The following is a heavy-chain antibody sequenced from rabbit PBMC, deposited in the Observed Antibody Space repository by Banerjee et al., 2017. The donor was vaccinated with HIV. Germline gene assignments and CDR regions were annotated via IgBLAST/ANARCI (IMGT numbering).Heavy chain of an antibody. CDR1: GFSFSNIYY. J-gene: IGHJ4*01. CDR3: VRVIRADNDYEL. CDR2: IYTGDDNT. D-gene: IGHD6-1*01. V-gene: IGHV1S45*01. Sequence: QEHLEESGGDLVQPEGSLTLTCTASGFSFSNIYYMCWVRQAPGKGLEWIACIYTGDDNTVYASWAKGRFTISKTSSTTVTLLMTSLTAADTATYFCVRVIRADNDYELWGPGTLVTV.